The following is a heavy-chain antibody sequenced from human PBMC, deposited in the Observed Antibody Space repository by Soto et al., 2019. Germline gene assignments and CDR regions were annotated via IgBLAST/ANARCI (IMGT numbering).Heavy chain of an antibody. Sequence: SETLSLTCTVSGGSISSYYWSWIRQPPGKGLEWIGYIYYSGSTNYNPSLKSRVTISVDTSKNQFSLKLSSVTAADTAVYYCLIAVDGFDYWGQGTLVTVSS. D-gene: IGHD6-19*01. CDR3: LIAVDGFDY. V-gene: IGHV4-59*01. J-gene: IGHJ4*02. CDR2: IYYSGST. CDR1: GGSISSYY.